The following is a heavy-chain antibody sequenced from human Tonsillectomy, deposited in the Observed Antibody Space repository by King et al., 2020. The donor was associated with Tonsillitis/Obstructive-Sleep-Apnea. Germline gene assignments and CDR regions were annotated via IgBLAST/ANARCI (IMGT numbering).Heavy chain of an antibody. CDR3: ARGLYCSSTRCYNLGAVWFDP. D-gene: IGHD2-2*02. V-gene: IGHV4-31*03. CDR2: IYYSGST. J-gene: IGHJ5*02. CDR1: GGSISSGGYY. Sequence: VQLQESGPGLVKPSQTLSLTCTVSGGSISSGGYYWSWIRQHPGKGLEWIGYIYYSGSTYYNPSLKSRVTISVDTSKNQFSLKLSSVTAADTAVYYCARGLYCSSTRCYNLGAVWFDPWGQGTLVTVSS.